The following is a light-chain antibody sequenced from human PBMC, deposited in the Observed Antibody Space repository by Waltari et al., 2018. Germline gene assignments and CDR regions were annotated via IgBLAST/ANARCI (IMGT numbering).Light chain of an antibody. V-gene: IGLV2-14*03. J-gene: IGLJ2*01. CDR1: SSAVRGYHY. CDR3: SAYISSSTLEL. Sequence: QSALTQPASVSGSPGQSIPISCTGTSSAVRGYHYVSWYQQHPGKAPKLMIFDVNNQPSGVSNRFSGSKSGNTASLTISGLQAEDEAEYYCSAYISSSTLELFGGGTRLTVL. CDR2: DVN.